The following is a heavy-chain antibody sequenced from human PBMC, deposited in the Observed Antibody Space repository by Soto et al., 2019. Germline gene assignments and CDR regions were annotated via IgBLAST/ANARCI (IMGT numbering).Heavy chain of an antibody. CDR3: ARSYGSGKYNWFDP. D-gene: IGHD3-10*01. V-gene: IGHV4-31*03. CDR2: IYYSGST. CDR1: GGSISSGGYY. J-gene: IGHJ5*02. Sequence: TLSLTCTVSGGSISSGGYYWSWIRQHPGKGLEWIGYIYYSGSTYYNPSLKSRVTISVDTSKNQFSLKLSSVTAADTAVYYCARSYGSGKYNWFDPWGQGTLVTVSS.